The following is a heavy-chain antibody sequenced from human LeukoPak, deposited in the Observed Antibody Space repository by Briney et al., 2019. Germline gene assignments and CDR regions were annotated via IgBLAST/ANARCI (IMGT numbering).Heavy chain of an antibody. V-gene: IGHV4-34*01. CDR3: ARESSCWYRLGHDY. J-gene: IGHJ4*02. CDR2: INHSGST. CDR1: GGSLSDYN. D-gene: IGHD6-19*01. Sequence: PSETLSLTCAVYGGSLSDYNWNWIRQPPGKGLEWIGEINHSGSTNYNPSLKSRVTISVDTSKNQFSLKLSSVTAADTAVYYCARESSCWYRLGHDYWGQGTLVTVSS.